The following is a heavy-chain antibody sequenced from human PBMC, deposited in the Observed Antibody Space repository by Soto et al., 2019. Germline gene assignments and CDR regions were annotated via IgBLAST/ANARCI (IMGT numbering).Heavy chain of an antibody. Sequence: EVQLVESGGALVQPGGSLRLTCATFGFTFSNYWMTWVRQAPGKGLEWVANINKDGSQKSFVDSVKGRFTISRDNAKSSLYLQMNSLRAEDTAIYYCVKEIAAAQWGQGTLVTVSS. CDR1: GFTFSNYW. CDR3: VKEIAAAQ. V-gene: IGHV3-7*01. CDR2: INKDGSQK. D-gene: IGHD6-25*01. J-gene: IGHJ4*02.